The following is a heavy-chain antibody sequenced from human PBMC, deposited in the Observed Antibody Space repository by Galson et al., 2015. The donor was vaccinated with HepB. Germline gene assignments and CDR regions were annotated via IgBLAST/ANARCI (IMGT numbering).Heavy chain of an antibody. Sequence: SLRLSCAASGFTFSSYWMSWVRQAPGKGLEWVANIKEDGSEKYYVDSVKGRFTISRDNAKNSLYLQMNSLRAEDTAVYYCARDRPGYCSGGSCYWDYWGQGTLVTVSS. V-gene: IGHV3-7*03. J-gene: IGHJ4*02. CDR2: IKEDGSEK. D-gene: IGHD2-15*01. CDR3: ARDRPGYCSGGSCYWDY. CDR1: GFTFSSYW.